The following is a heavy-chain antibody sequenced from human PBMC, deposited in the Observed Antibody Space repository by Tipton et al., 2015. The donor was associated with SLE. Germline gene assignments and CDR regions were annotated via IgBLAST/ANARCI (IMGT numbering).Heavy chain of an antibody. Sequence: LRLSCAASGFTVSSNYMSWIRQPAGKGLEWVGRIYTSGSTNYNPSLKSRVTISVDTSKNQFSLKLSSVTAADTAVYYCAVYCSSTSCSFDYWGQGTLVTVSS. V-gene: IGHV4-4*07. CDR3: AVYCSSTSCSFDY. D-gene: IGHD2-2*01. J-gene: IGHJ4*02. CDR1: GFTVSSNY. CDR2: IYTSGST.